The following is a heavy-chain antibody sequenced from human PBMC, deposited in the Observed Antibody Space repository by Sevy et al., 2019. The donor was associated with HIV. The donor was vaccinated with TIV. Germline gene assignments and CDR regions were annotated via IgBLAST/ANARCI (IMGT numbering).Heavy chain of an antibody. J-gene: IGHJ5*02. CDR1: GFTFIAFG. Sequence: GESLKISCSASGFTFIAFGMTWVRQAPGKGLEWVPGISGGGAATAYADSVKGRFTISRDNSKNMLYLQMNSLTAADTAVYYCARYGRIPVAGHTWFDPWGLGTLVTVSS. V-gene: IGHV3-23*01. CDR2: ISGGGAAT. CDR3: ARYGRIPVAGHTWFDP. D-gene: IGHD6-19*01.